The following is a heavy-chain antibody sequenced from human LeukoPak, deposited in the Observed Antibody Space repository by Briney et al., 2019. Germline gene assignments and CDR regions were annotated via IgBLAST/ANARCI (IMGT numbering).Heavy chain of an antibody. CDR2: ISGSGGST. Sequence: TGGSLRLSCAASGFTFSSYAMSWVRQAPGKGLEWVSGISGSGGSTYNADSVKGRFTISRDNSKNTLYLQMSSLRAEDTAVYYCAKTRDIVVVVAASFDYWGQGTLVTVSS. D-gene: IGHD2-15*01. CDR3: AKTRDIVVVVAASFDY. J-gene: IGHJ4*02. CDR1: GFTFSSYA. V-gene: IGHV3-23*01.